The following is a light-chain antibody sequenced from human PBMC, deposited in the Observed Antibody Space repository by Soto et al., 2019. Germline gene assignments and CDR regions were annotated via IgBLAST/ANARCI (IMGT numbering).Light chain of an antibody. CDR1: QSISSY. Sequence: DIQMTQSPSSLAASVGDRVTITCRASQSISSYLQWYQQKPGKAPKVLISAASRLRSGVPSRFSGSGSGTDFTLTISSLQPEDVATYYCQQSYDTPITFGQGTRLEIK. CDR2: AAS. J-gene: IGKJ5*01. CDR3: QQSYDTPIT. V-gene: IGKV1-39*01.